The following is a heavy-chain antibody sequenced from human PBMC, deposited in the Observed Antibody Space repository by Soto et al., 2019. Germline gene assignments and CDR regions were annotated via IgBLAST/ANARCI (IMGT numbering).Heavy chain of an antibody. J-gene: IGHJ6*02. CDR2: IYYSGST. Sequence: QVRLQESGPGLVKPSQTLSLTCTVSGGSIRSGDYYWSWIRQQPGKGLEWIGYIYYSGSTYYNPSLKGRVIMSVDTSKNHFSLRLTSVTAADTAIYYCARDRGVATISGYYYGMDVWGQGTTVTVSS. CDR1: GGSIRSGDYY. CDR3: ARDRGVATISGYYYGMDV. D-gene: IGHD5-12*01. V-gene: IGHV4-31*03.